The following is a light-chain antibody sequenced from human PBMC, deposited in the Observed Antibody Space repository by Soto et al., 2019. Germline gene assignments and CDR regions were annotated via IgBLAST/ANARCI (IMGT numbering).Light chain of an antibody. CDR3: QQYDSVFT. CDR2: DAY. Sequence: DIQMTQSPSSLSASVGDRVTITCQASQDISKYLTWFQQKPGKAPKLLIYDAYILEAGVPSRFSGVGSGSDFTFTISSLQAEDIGTYFCQQYDSVFTFGQGTRLEIK. J-gene: IGKJ5*01. CDR1: QDISKY. V-gene: IGKV1-33*01.